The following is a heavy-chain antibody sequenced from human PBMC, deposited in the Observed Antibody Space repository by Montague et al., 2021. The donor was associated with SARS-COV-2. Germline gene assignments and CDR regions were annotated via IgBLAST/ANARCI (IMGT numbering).Heavy chain of an antibody. J-gene: IGHJ6*02. Sequence: PALVKPTQTLTLTCTFSGLSLRTAGTCVSWIRQPPGKAPQWLARIDWDGDKYYSRTLETRASISTDTAKTQVVLTMTNVDPMDTATYYCARLSGVAPRCYSEGMDVWGQGTAVTVSS. D-gene: IGHD7-27*01. CDR3: ARLSGVAPRCYSEGMDV. CDR1: GLSLRTAGTC. CDR2: IDWDGDK. V-gene: IGHV2-70*11.